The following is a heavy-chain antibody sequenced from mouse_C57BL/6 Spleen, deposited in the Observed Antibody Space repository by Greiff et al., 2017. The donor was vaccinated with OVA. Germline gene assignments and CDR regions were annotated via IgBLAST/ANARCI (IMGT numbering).Heavy chain of an antibody. D-gene: IGHD2-10*02. CDR3: VRQYEGFDY. Sequence: EVMLVESGGGLVQPKGSLKLSCAASGFSFNTYAMNWVRQAPGKGLEWVARIRSKSNNYATYYADSVKDRFTISRDDSESMLYLQMNNLKTEDTAMYYCVRQYEGFDYWGQGTTLTVSS. V-gene: IGHV10-1*01. CDR1: GFSFNTYA. CDR2: IRSKSNNYAT. J-gene: IGHJ2*01.